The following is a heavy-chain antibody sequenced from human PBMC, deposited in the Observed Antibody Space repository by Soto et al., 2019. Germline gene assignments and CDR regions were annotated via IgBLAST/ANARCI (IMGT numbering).Heavy chain of an antibody. J-gene: IGHJ4*02. CDR1: GGTFSSYA. CDR3: ARDLQPNEEVIITTKGDH. CDR2: FIPIFGTA. V-gene: IGHV1-69*01. D-gene: IGHD3-10*01. Sequence: QVQLVQSGAEVKKPGSSVKVSCKASGGTFSSYAISWVRQAPGQGLEWMGGFIPIFGTANYAQKFQGRVTITADESTSTAYMELSSLRSEDTAVYYCARDLQPNEEVIITTKGDHWGQGTLVTVSS.